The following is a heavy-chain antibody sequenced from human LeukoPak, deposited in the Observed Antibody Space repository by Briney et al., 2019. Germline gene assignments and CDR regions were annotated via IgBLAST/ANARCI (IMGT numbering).Heavy chain of an antibody. CDR2: ITSSSSYI. Sequence: GGSLRLSCAASGFTFSNFDMHWVRQAPGKGLEWVSAITSSSSYIYYAASVKGRFTISRDNSRNTLYLQMNSLRAEDTAVYYCAKDGGGDGSGSYPDYWGQGTLVTVSS. J-gene: IGHJ4*02. CDR1: GFTFSNFD. V-gene: IGHV3-21*01. CDR3: AKDGGGDGSGSYPDY. D-gene: IGHD3-10*01.